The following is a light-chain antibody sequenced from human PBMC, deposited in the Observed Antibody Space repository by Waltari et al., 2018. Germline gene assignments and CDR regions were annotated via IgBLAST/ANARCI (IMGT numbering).Light chain of an antibody. V-gene: IGLV8-61*01. CDR3: VLDMGGGIL. J-gene: IGLJ3*02. CDR1: SGLVYSSYS. Sequence: QTVVTQERSFFVSPGGTVALTCGSTSGLVYSSYSPSWYQQTPGQAPRPLIYSTNTRSAAVPERFSGSILGNKAALTVTGAQADDESDYDCVLDMGGGILFGGGTKLTVL. CDR2: STN.